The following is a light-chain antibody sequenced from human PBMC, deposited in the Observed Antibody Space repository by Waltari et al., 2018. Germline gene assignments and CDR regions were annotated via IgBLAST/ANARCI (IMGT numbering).Light chain of an antibody. V-gene: IGLV2-8*01. J-gene: IGLJ3*02. CDR2: EVT. Sequence: QSALTQPPSASGSPGQSITIPCTGISTDVEGYDPFFWYQHHPGKAPKLVIYEVTKRPSGVPDRFSGSKSDNTASLAVSGLQAEDEADYYCSSYAGGSSLMFGGGTKLTVL. CDR3: SSYAGGSSLM. CDR1: STDVEGYDP.